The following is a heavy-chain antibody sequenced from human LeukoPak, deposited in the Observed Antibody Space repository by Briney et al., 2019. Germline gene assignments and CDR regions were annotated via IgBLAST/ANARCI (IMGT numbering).Heavy chain of an antibody. CDR1: GYTFTSYY. CDR3: ARDLGSGWYRAFDY. J-gene: IGHJ4*02. CDR2: INPSGGST. V-gene: IGHV1-46*01. Sequence: ASVKVSRKASGYTFTSYYVHWVRQAPGQGLEWMGIINPSGGSTSYAQKFQGRVTMTRDMSTSTVYMELSSLRSEDTAVYCCARDLGSGWYRAFDYWGQGTLVTVSS. D-gene: IGHD6-19*01.